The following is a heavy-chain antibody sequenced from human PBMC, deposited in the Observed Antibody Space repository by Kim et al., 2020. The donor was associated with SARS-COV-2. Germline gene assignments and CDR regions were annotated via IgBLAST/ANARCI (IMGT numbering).Heavy chain of an antibody. D-gene: IGHD3-10*01. CDR1: GGSMSNYY. V-gene: IGHV4-59*01. J-gene: IGHJ4*02. CDR3: ARESNHNFGSGRLDY. Sequence: SETLSLTCTVSGGSMSNYYWSWIRQPPGRGLEWIGYIYYTGSTEYNPSLRSRVTISIDRSKNQFSLRLSSVTAADTAVYYCARESNHNFGSGRLDYWGQGTPVTVSS. CDR2: IYYTGST.